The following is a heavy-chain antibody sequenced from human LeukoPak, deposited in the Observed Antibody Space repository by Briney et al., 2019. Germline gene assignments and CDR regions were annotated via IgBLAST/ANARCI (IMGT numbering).Heavy chain of an antibody. V-gene: IGHV3-15*01. CDR3: TTDRRT. CDR2: IKSKTDGGTT. Sequence: GGSLRLSCAASGFTFSNAWMSWVRQAPGKGLEWVGRIKSKTDGGTTDYAAPRKGKFTISPDDAKNSLYLQMTSLTTEETAVYYCTTDRRTWGQRTLVTVSS. CDR1: GFTFSNAW. J-gene: IGHJ5*02.